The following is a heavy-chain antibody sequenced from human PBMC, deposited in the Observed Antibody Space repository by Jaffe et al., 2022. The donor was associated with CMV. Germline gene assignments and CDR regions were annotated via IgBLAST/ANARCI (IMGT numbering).Heavy chain of an antibody. D-gene: IGHD2-15*01. J-gene: IGHJ4*02. CDR1: GFSLSTSGVG. CDR2: IYWNDDK. V-gene: IGHV2-5*01. CDR3: AHRLNLYCSGGSCYPYFDY. Sequence: QITLKESGPTLVKPTQTLTLTCTFSGFSLSTSGVGVGWIRQPPGKALEWLALIYWNDDKRYSPSLKSRLTITKDTSKNQVVLTMTNMDPVDTATYYCAHRLNLYCSGGSCYPYFDYWGQGTLVTVSS.